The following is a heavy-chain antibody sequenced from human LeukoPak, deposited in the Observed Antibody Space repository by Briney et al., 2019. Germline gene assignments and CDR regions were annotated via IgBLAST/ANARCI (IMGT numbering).Heavy chain of an antibody. V-gene: IGHV3-7*05. D-gene: IGHD7-27*01. CDR1: GFTFSSCW. CDR3: ARFSGMGSNWGRDY. Sequence: GRSLRLSCAASGFTFSSCWMCWVRQIPGKGLEWVANIKQDGSETHYVDSVKGRFTISRDNSKNSLFLQMNSLRAEDTAVYYCARFSGMGSNWGRDYWGQGTLVTVSS. CDR2: IKQDGSET. J-gene: IGHJ4*02.